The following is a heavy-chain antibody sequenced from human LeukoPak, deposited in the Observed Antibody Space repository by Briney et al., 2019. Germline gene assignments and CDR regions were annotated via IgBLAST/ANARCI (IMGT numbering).Heavy chain of an antibody. V-gene: IGHV4-34*01. D-gene: IGHD6-19*01. CDR1: GGSFSGYY. CDR2: INHSGST. J-gene: IGHJ4*02. CDR3: AYSSGWYYFDY. Sequence: SETLSLTCAVSGGSFSGYYWSWIRQPPGKGQEWIGEINHSGSTNYNPSLKSRVTISVDTSKNQFSLKLSSVTAADTAVYYCAYSSGWYYFDYWGQGTLVTVSS.